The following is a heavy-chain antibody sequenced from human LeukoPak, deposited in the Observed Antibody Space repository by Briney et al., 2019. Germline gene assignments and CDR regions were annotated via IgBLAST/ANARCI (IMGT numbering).Heavy chain of an antibody. CDR2: IFYSGST. CDR1: GGSVSSGSYY. J-gene: IGHJ5*02. CDR3: ARARPKEWELPSLGWFDA. Sequence: PSESLSPTCTVSGGSVSSGSYYSGRIRQPPGKGLEWIGCIFYSGSTYSNPSLKCRVTISVDTSKNQFSLKLSYVTATDTALYYGARARPKEWELPSLGWFDAWGQGTLVTVSS. D-gene: IGHD1-26*01. V-gene: IGHV4-39*07.